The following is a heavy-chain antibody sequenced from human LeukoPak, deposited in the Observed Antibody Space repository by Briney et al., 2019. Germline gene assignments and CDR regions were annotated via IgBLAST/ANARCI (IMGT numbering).Heavy chain of an antibody. D-gene: IGHD1-26*01. Sequence: SETLSLTCTVSGDSIRTYYWSWIRKFAGKGLEWIGRFSTRGSTNYNPSLKSRVTTSVDKSKNQFSLKLTSVTAADTAVYYCALSEVGTTFQFDYWGQGILVTVSS. J-gene: IGHJ4*02. CDR3: ALSEVGTTFQFDY. V-gene: IGHV4-4*07. CDR1: GDSIRTYY. CDR2: FSTRGST.